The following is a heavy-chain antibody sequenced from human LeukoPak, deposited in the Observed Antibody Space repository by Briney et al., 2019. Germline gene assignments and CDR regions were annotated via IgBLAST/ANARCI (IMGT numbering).Heavy chain of an antibody. CDR3: AKDRRSVAARPNAGAFDI. Sequence: GGSLRLSCAASGFTFSSYAMHWVRQAPGKGLEWVAVISYDGSNKYYADSVKGRFTISRDNSKNTLYLQMNSLRAEDTAVYYCAKDRRSVAARPNAGAFDIWGQGTMVTVSS. CDR2: ISYDGSNK. J-gene: IGHJ3*02. D-gene: IGHD6-6*01. CDR1: GFTFSSYA. V-gene: IGHV3-30-3*01.